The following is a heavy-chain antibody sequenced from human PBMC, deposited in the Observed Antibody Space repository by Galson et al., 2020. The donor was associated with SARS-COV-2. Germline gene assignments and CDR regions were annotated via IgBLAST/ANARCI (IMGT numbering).Heavy chain of an antibody. CDR1: GFTFSNSA. D-gene: IGHD5-18*01. CDR3: ARDLADTEFYFDY. V-gene: IGHV3-30*04. J-gene: IGHJ4*02. CDR2: IAYDGSYK. Sequence: GGSLRLSCAASGFTFSNSAMHWVRQAPGKGLEWVAVIAYDGSYKYHTESVKGRFTISRDNSKNTLYLQMNSLRTEDTAVYYCARDLADTEFYFDYWGQGTLVTVS.